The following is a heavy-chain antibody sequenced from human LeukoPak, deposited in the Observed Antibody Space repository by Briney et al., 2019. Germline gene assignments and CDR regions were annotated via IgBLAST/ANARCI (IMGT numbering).Heavy chain of an antibody. CDR1: GFTFSDYY. CDR2: ISSSSSYT. V-gene: IGHV3-11*03. CDR3: VPYPLAAAGANWFDP. Sequence: GGSLRLSCAASGFTFSDYYMSWVRQAPGKGLEWVSYISSSSSYTNYADSVKGRFAISRDNAKNSLYLQMNSLRAEDTAVYYCVPYPLAAAGANWFDPWGQGTLVTVSS. D-gene: IGHD6-13*01. J-gene: IGHJ5*02.